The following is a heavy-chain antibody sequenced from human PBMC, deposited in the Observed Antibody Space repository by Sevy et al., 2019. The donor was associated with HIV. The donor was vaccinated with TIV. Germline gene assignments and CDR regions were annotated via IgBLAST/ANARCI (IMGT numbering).Heavy chain of an antibody. CDR2: ISTYNDNK. CDR1: GYTFSTYG. CDR3: VRGPEAWSSPYGYYPVMDV. Sequence: ASVKVSCKASGYTFSTYGLTWVRQAPGQGLEWMGWISTYNDNKNYAEKVQGRLTLTIDTSTYTAYMEMRSLRSDETAVYYCVRGPEAWSSPYGYYPVMDVWGQGTTVTVSS. J-gene: IGHJ6*02. V-gene: IGHV1-18*01. D-gene: IGHD2-2*01.